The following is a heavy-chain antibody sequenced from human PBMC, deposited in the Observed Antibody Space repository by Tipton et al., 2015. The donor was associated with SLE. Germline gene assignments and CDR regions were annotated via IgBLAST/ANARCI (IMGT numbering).Heavy chain of an antibody. Sequence: QSGAEGKKPGASVKVSCKASGYTFTSYGISWVRQAPGQGLEWMGWISAYNGNTMTTDTSTSTAYMELRSLRSDDTAVYYCARGSIQLGGGGAFDIWGQGAMVTVSS. CDR3: ARGSIQLGGGGAFDI. V-gene: IGHV1-18*01. J-gene: IGHJ3*02. D-gene: IGHD5-18*01. CDR1: GYTFTSYG. CDR2: ISAYNG.